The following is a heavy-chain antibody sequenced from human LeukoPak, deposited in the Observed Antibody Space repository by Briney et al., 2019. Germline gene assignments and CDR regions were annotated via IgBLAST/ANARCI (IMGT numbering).Heavy chain of an antibody. CDR3: ARVSIFGVVIPPDY. Sequence: PVGALRLSCAACGFTFSGYALHWVRPPPGKGGGGVAVIYSDGTNRYYAHSLKGRSTIYIENYKNKLYLQMNSLRAEDTAVYLCARVSIFGVVIPPDYWGEETLLTVSS. V-gene: IGHV3-30*01. CDR1: GFTFSGYA. CDR2: IYSDGTNR. D-gene: IGHD3-3*02. J-gene: IGHJ4*02.